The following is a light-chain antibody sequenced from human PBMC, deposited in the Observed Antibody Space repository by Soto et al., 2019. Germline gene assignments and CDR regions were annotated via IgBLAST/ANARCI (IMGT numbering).Light chain of an antibody. Sequence: EIVLTQSPGTLSLSPGERATLSCRASQSVSSSYLAWYQQKPGQAPRLLIYGASSRATGIPDRFSGSGSGTDFTLTIIRLEPEDFAVYYCLQYGSSPLTFGGGTKVEIK. CDR1: QSVSSSY. J-gene: IGKJ4*01. CDR3: LQYGSSPLT. V-gene: IGKV3-20*01. CDR2: GAS.